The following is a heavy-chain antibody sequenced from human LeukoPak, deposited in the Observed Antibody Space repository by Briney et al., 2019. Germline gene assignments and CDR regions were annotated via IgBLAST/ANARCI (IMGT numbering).Heavy chain of an antibody. CDR2: IYTSGST. Sequence: SETLSLTCTVSGGSISSYYWSWIRQPPVKGLEWIGYIYTSGSTNYNPSLKSRVTISVDTSKNQFSLKLSSVTAADTAVYYCARHGVYYYDSSGYPFDYWGQETLVTVSS. CDR1: GGSISSYY. J-gene: IGHJ4*02. V-gene: IGHV4-4*09. CDR3: ARHGVYYYDSSGYPFDY. D-gene: IGHD3-22*01.